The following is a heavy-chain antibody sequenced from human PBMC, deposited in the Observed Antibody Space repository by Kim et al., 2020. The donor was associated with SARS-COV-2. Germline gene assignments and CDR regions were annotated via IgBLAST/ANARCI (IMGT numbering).Heavy chain of an antibody. CDR1: GYTFTSYD. CDR2: MNPNRGKT. CDR3: ARALGDSSSWYGYYYYGMDV. V-gene: IGHV1-8*01. D-gene: IGHD6-13*01. Sequence: ASVKVSCKASGYTFTSYDINWVRQATGQGLEWMGWMNPNRGKTGFEQKFKARVTMTRNTSISTAYMELSSLRSEDTAVYYCARALGDSSSWYGYYYYGMDVWGQGTTVTVSS. J-gene: IGHJ6*02.